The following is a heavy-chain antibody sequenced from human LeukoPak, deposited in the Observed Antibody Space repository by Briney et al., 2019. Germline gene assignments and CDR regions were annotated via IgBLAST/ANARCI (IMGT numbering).Heavy chain of an antibody. V-gene: IGHV4-59*01. CDR2: ISYSGRT. Sequence: SETLSLTCTVSGASINSYYWSWIRQPPGKVLDWIGYISYSGRTNYNPSLKSRVTISVDTSKNQFSLKLSSVTAADTAVYYCARADNYGKFDYWGQGALVTVSS. CDR3: ARADNYGKFDY. D-gene: IGHD4-17*01. J-gene: IGHJ4*02. CDR1: GASINSYY.